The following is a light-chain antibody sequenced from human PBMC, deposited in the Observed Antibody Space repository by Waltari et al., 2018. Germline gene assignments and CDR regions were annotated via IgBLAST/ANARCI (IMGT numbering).Light chain of an antibody. CDR3: QQYYNTPLT. CDR2: WAS. Sequence: IVMTQSPDSLAVSLGERAPIHCKSSQTVLYSSNNKNYLAWYQQKPRQPPKLLIYWASTRESGVPDRFSGSGSGTDFTLTISSLQAEDVAVYYCQQYYNTPLTFGGGTKVEIK. V-gene: IGKV4-1*01. CDR1: QTVLYSSNNKNY. J-gene: IGKJ4*01.